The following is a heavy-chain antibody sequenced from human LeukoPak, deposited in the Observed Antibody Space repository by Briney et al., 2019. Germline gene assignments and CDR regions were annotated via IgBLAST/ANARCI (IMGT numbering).Heavy chain of an antibody. D-gene: IGHD1-26*01. CDR3: AKDSTSSYLFDY. Sequence: PGGSLRLSCAASGFTFSDYYMSWIRQAPGKGLEWVSYISSSGSTIYYADSVKGRFTISRDNAKNSLYLQMNSLRAEDTAVYYCAKDSTSSYLFDYWGQGTLVTVSS. CDR2: ISSSGSTI. J-gene: IGHJ4*02. CDR1: GFTFSDYY. V-gene: IGHV3-11*01.